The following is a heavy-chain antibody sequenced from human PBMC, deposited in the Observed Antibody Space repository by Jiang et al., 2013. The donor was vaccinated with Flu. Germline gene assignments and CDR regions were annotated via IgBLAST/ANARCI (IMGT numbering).Heavy chain of an antibody. Sequence: GGLVQPGRSLRLSCAASGFTFDDYAMHWVRQAPGKGLEWVSGISWNSGSIGYADSVKGRFTISRDNAKNSLYLQMNSLRAEDTALYYCAKDFVSSRKTDSSGSPAFQHWGQGTLVTVSS. CDR2: ISWNSGSI. J-gene: IGHJ1*01. V-gene: IGHV3-9*01. CDR1: GFTFDDYA. CDR3: AKDFVSSRKTDSSGSPAFQH. D-gene: IGHD3-22*01.